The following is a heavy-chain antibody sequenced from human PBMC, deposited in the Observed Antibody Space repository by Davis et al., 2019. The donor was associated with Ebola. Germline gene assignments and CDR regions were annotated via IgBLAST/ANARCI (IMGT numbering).Heavy chain of an antibody. J-gene: IGHJ6*02. CDR3: ARGGVQFYYYGMDV. D-gene: IGHD2-8*01. CDR1: GYTFTSYD. CDR2: MNPNSGNT. V-gene: IGHV1-8*01. Sequence: ASVKVSCKASGYTFTSYDINWVRQATGHGLEWMGWMNPNSGNTGYAQKFQGRVTMTRNTSISTAYMELSSLRSEDTAVYYCARGGVQFYYYGMDVWGQGTTVTVSS.